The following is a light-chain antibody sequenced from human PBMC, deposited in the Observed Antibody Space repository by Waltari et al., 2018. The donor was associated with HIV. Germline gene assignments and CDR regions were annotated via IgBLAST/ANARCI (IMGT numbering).Light chain of an antibody. CDR3: QQYYSSPWT. V-gene: IGKV4-1*01. CDR1: QSVLSSSNNKNY. Sequence: DIVMTQSPDPLAVSLGERATINCKSSQSVLSSSNNKNYLAWYQQKPGQPPKLLIYWASTRESGVPDRFSGSGSGTDFTLTISSLQAEDAAVYFCQQYYSSPWTFGLGTKVEIK. CDR2: WAS. J-gene: IGKJ1*01.